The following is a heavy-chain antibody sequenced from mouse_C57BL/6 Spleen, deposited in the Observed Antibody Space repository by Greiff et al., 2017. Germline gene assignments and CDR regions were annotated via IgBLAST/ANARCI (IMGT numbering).Heavy chain of an antibody. Sequence: QVHVKQSGAELVKPGASVKMSCKASGYTFTSYWITWVKQRPGQGLEWIGDIYPGSGSTNYNEKFKSKATLTVDTSSSTAYMQLSSLTSEDSAVYYCARGAYGNSRYFDVWGTGTTVTVSS. V-gene: IGHV1-55*01. D-gene: IGHD2-1*01. J-gene: IGHJ1*03. CDR1: GYTFTSYW. CDR3: ARGAYGNSRYFDV. CDR2: IYPGSGST.